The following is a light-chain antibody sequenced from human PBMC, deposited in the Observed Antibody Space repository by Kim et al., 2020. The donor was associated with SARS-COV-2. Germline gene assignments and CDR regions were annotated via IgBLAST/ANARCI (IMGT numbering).Light chain of an antibody. J-gene: IGLJ3*02. V-gene: IGLV10-54*01. CDR1: NNNVAAQG. CDR3: SVWDASLRVWV. CDR2: RNN. Sequence: QTATLTCTGNNNNVAAQGAAWLQQHQGHPPKLLSYRNNSRPSGISDRLSASRSGNTASLTITGLQPEDEADYYCSVWDASLRVWVFGGGTQLTVL.